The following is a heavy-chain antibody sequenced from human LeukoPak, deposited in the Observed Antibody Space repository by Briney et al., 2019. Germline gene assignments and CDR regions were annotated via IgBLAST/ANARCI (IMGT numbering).Heavy chain of an antibody. Sequence: SETLSLTCTVSGGSISSSSYYWGWIRQPPGKGLEWIGSIYFSGSTYYNPSLKSRVTISVDTSKNQFSLKLSSVTAADTAVYYCVHSSGWYIPFDYWGQGTLVTVSS. CDR2: IYFSGST. CDR1: GGSISSSSYY. D-gene: IGHD6-19*01. V-gene: IGHV4-39*01. J-gene: IGHJ4*02. CDR3: VHSSGWYIPFDY.